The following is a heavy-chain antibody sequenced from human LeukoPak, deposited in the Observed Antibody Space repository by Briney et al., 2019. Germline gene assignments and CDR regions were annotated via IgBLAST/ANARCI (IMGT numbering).Heavy chain of an antibody. Sequence: ASVKVSCKASGYTFTRYYMHWVRQAPGQGLEWMGWMNPNSGGTNYAQKFQGRVTMTRDTSISTAYMDLSRLSSDDTAVYYCASATSIVGATTSFYYWGEETLVTVSS. J-gene: IGHJ4*02. D-gene: IGHD1-26*01. V-gene: IGHV1-2*02. CDR1: GYTFTRYY. CDR2: MNPNSGGT. CDR3: ASATSIVGATTSFYY.